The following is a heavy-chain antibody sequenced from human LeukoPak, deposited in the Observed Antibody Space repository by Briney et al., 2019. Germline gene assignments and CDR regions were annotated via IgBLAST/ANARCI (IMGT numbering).Heavy chain of an antibody. CDR2: ISGSGGST. V-gene: IGHV3-23*01. D-gene: IGHD2-15*01. J-gene: IGHJ6*02. CDR3: AKNPDIVVVVAALGMDV. CDR1: GFTFSSYA. Sequence: PGGSLRPSCAASGFTFSSYAMSWVRQAPGKGLEWVSAISGSGGSTYYADSVKGRFTISRDNSKNTLYLQMNSLRAEDTAVYYCAKNPDIVVVVAALGMDVWGQGTTVTVSS.